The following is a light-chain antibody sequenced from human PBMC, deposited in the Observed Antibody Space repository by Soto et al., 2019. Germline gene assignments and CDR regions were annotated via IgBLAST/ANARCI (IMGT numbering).Light chain of an antibody. Sequence: QSVLTQPPSVSGAPGQRVTISCTGSSSNIGAGYDVHWYLQLPGTAPKLLIYGNINRPSRVPDRFSGSKSGTSASLAITGLQAEDEADYYCQSYDSSLSGVVFGGGTKLTV. CDR3: QSYDSSLSGVV. CDR2: GNI. V-gene: IGLV1-40*01. CDR1: SSNIGAGYD. J-gene: IGLJ2*01.